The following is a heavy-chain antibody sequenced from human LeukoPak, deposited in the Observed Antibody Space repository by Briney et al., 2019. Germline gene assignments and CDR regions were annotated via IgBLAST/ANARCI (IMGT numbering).Heavy chain of an antibody. CDR3: ARSLYDFWSGYLIDY. V-gene: IGHV1-2*02. CDR2: INPNSGGT. Sequence: RASVKVSCKASGYTFTGYYMHWVRQAPGQGLEWMGWINPNSGGTNYAQKFQGRVTMTRDTSISIAYMELSRLRSDDTAVYYCARSLYDFWSGYLIDYWGEGTLVTVSS. J-gene: IGHJ4*02. CDR1: GYTFTGYY. D-gene: IGHD3-3*01.